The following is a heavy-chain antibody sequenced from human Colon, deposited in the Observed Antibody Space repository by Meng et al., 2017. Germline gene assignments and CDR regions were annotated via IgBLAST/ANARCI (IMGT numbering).Heavy chain of an antibody. V-gene: IGHV4-30-4*01. CDR2: IYYSGST. J-gene: IGHJ5*02. D-gene: IGHD4-17*01. Sequence: QVQLREAVPGLSQPSQTLSLTCTVSGGSISSGDYYWSWIRQPPGKGLEWIGYIYYSGSTYSNASLKSRVTISIDRSKNQFSLKLSSVTAADTAVYYCARDRKHYGERGWFDPWGQGTLVTVSS. CDR3: ARDRKHYGERGWFDP. CDR1: GGSISSGDYY.